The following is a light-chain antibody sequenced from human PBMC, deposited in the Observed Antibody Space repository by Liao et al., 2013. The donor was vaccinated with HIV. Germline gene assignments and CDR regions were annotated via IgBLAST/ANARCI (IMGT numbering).Light chain of an antibody. Sequence: SYELTQPPSVSVSPGQTASITCSGDLLGDKYACWYQQKPGQSPVLVIYQDTKRPSGIPERFSGSNSGNTATLTIGGTQAIDEADYYCQAWDSSSPYVFGTGTKVTVL. CDR2: QDT. CDR1: LLGDKY. CDR3: QAWDSSSPYV. V-gene: IGLV3-1*01. J-gene: IGLJ1*01.